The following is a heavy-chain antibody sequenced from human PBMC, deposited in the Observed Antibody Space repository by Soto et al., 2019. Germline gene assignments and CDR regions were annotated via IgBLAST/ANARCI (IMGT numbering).Heavy chain of an antibody. CDR3: AKRYCSSTSCAEYYYYYYYMDV. CDR1: GFTFSSYS. CDR2: ISSSSSTI. J-gene: IGHJ6*03. Sequence: GGSLRLSCAASGFTFSSYSMNWVRQAPGKGLEWVSYISSSSSTIYYADSVKGRFTISRDNAKNSLYLQMNSLRAEDTAVYYCAKRYCSSTSCAEYYYYYYYMDVWGKGTTVTVSS. V-gene: IGHV3-48*01. D-gene: IGHD2-2*01.